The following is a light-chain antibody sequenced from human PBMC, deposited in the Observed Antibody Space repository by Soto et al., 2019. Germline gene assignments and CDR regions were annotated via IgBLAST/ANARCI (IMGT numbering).Light chain of an antibody. J-gene: IGLJ2*01. V-gene: IGLV1-44*01. Sequence: QTVVTQPPSASETPGQRVTISCSGSSSNIGGNTVNWFQQFPGAAPKLLIYSSSLRASGVPDRFSASKSGTSASLAISGLQSEDEADYYCAAWDDSLIGPVFGGGTQLTVL. CDR3: AAWDDSLIGPV. CDR2: SSS. CDR1: SSNIGGNT.